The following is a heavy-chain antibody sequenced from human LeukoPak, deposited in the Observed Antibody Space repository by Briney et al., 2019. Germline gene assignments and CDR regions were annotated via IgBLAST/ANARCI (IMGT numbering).Heavy chain of an antibody. Sequence: SETLSLTCTVSGGSISPYYWSWIRQPPGKGLEWIGYIYSSANTNYNPSLKGRVTMSVDTSKNQFSLTLSSVTAADTAVYYCASSIVATITSFDYWGQGTLVTVSS. D-gene: IGHD5-12*01. V-gene: IGHV4-59*08. CDR3: ASSIVATITSFDY. J-gene: IGHJ4*02. CDR1: GGSISPYY. CDR2: IYSSANT.